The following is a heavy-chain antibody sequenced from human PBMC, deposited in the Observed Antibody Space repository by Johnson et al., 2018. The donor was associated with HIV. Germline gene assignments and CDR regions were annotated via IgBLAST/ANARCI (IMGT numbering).Heavy chain of an antibody. D-gene: IGHD3-16*01. CDR2: INWNGGSI. V-gene: IGHV3-20*04. J-gene: IGHJ3*02. Sequence: VQLVESGGGVVRPGGSLRLSCAASGFTFDDYGMSWVRQAPGTGLEWVSGINWNGGSIGYADSVKGRFTISRDNAKKSLYLQMNSLRDEDTALYYCARGRPWGWELRRDAFDIWGQGTMVTVSS. CDR3: ARGRPWGWELRRDAFDI. CDR1: GFTFDDYG.